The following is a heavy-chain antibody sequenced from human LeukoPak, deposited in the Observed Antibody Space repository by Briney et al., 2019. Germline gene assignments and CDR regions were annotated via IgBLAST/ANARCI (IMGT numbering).Heavy chain of an antibody. J-gene: IGHJ4*02. Sequence: SETLSLTCADYGGSFSGYYWRWIRQPPGKGLEWIGEINHSGSTNYNPSLKSRVTILVDTSKNQFSLKLSSVTAADTAVYYCARARSGYSRARSLYYFDYWGQGTLVTVSS. V-gene: IGHV4-34*01. CDR1: GGSFSGYY. CDR2: INHSGST. D-gene: IGHD6-13*01. CDR3: ARARSGYSRARSLYYFDY.